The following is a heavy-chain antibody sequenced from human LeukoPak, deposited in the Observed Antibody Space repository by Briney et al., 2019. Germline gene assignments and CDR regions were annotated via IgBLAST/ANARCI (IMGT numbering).Heavy chain of an antibody. Sequence: QSGGSLRLSCAASGFTFSSYTMSWVRQAPGKGLEWVSGISGSGGSTYYADSVKGRFTISRDNSKNTLYLQMNSLRAEDTAVYYCAKATDAYNSFDYWGQGTLVTVSS. CDR1: GFTFSSYT. D-gene: IGHD5-24*01. CDR2: ISGSGGST. V-gene: IGHV3-23*01. J-gene: IGHJ4*02. CDR3: AKATDAYNSFDY.